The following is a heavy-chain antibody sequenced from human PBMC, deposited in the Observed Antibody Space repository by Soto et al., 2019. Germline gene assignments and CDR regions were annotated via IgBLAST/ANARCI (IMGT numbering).Heavy chain of an antibody. V-gene: IGHV3-30-3*01. D-gene: IGHD4-4*01. CDR3: ARPLWRDDYNWGYFDL. CDR2: ISYDGSNK. Sequence: QVQLVESGGGVVQPGRSLRLSCAASGFTFSSYAMHWVRQAPGKGLEGVAVISYDGSNKYYADSVKGRFTISRDNSKNTLYLQINSLRAEDTAVYYCARPLWRDDYNWGYFDLWGRGTLVTVSS. CDR1: GFTFSSYA. J-gene: IGHJ2*01.